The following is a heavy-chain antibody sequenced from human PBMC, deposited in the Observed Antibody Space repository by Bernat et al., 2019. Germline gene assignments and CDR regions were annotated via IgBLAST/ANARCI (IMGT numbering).Heavy chain of an antibody. V-gene: IGHV3-30-3*01. CDR3: ARVMTTVTTFYYGMDV. D-gene: IGHD4-17*01. CDR1: GFTSSNYA. CDR2: ISYDGSNK. J-gene: IGHJ6*02. Sequence: QVQLVESGGGVVQPGRSLRLSCAASGFTSSNYAMHWVRQAPGKGLEWVAVISYDGSNKYYADSVKGRFTISRDNSKNTLYLQMNSLRAEDTAVYYCARVMTTVTTFYYGMDVWGQGTTVAVSS.